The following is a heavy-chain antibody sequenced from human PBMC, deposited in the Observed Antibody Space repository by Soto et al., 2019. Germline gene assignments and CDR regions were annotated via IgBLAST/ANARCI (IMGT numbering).Heavy chain of an antibody. CDR1: GASLSSYY. Sequence: SETLSLTCTVSGASLSSYYWTWIRQPPGKGLEWIGYIYHSGSTYYNPSLKSRVTISVDRSKNQFSLKLSSVTAADTAVYYCARGNVVPLDYWGQGTLVTVSS. D-gene: IGHD2-21*01. J-gene: IGHJ4*02. V-gene: IGHV4-59*12. CDR3: ARGNVVPLDY. CDR2: IYHSGST.